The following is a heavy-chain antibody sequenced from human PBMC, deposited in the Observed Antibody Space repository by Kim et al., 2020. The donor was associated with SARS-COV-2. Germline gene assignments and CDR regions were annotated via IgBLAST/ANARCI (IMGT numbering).Heavy chain of an antibody. CDR1: GGTFSSYA. V-gene: IGHV1-69*13. CDR2: IIPIFGTA. D-gene: IGHD3-22*01. CDR3: ASETYYDSSGYYLYYYYGMDV. J-gene: IGHJ6*02. Sequence: SVKVSCKASGGTFSSYAISWVRQAPGQGLEWMGGIIPIFGTANYAQKFQGRVTITADESTSTAYMELSSLRSEDTAVYYCASETYYDSSGYYLYYYYGMDVWGQGTTVTVSS.